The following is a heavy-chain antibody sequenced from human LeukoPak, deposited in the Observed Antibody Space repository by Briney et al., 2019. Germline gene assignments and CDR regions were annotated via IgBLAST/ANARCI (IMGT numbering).Heavy chain of an antibody. CDR1: GFTFSSDA. CDR2: INGSGGST. Sequence: GGSLRLSCASAGFTFSSDAMSWVRQAPGKGLEWVSAINGSGGSTYYADSVKGRFTISKDNSKNTLYLQMNSLRAEDTAVSYCAKGGLVVPAARPDYYYMDVWGKGTTVTASS. J-gene: IGHJ6*03. CDR3: AKGGLVVPAARPDYYYMDV. V-gene: IGHV3-23*01. D-gene: IGHD2-2*02.